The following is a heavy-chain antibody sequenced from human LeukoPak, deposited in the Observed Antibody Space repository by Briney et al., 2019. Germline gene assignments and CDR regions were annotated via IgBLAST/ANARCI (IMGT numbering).Heavy chain of an antibody. V-gene: IGHV3-30*02. D-gene: IGHD3-3*01. CDR2: IRYDGSNK. CDR1: GFTFSSYS. Sequence: GGSLRLSCAASGFTFSSYSMNWVRQAPGKGLEWVAFIRYDGSNKYYADSVKGRFTISRDNSKNTLYLQMNSLRAEDTAVYYCAKDSSSVTIFGVANYFDYWGQGTLVTVSS. CDR3: AKDSSSVTIFGVANYFDY. J-gene: IGHJ4*02.